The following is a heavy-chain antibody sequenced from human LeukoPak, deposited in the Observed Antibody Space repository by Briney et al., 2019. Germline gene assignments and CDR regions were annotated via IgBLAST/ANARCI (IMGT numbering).Heavy chain of an antibody. CDR3: STVVD. D-gene: IGHD2-15*01. J-gene: IGHJ4*02. CDR2: IKSQTDGWTT. CDR1: GFTFSSYA. V-gene: IGHV3-15*01. Sequence: PGGSLRLSCAASGFTFSSYAMSWVRQAPGKGLEWVGRIKSQTDGWTTDYAAPVKGRFTISRDDSRNTLYLQMNSLKTEDTALYYCSTVVDWGQGTLVTVSS.